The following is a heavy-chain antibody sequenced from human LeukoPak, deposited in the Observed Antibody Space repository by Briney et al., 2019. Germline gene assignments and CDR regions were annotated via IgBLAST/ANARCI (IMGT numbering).Heavy chain of an antibody. D-gene: IGHD1-26*01. CDR1: GFTFSSYW. CDR2: INSDGSST. V-gene: IGHV3-74*01. J-gene: IGHJ4*02. CDR3: ARVGRGREILPDY. Sequence: PGGSLRLSCAASGFTFSSYWMHWVRQAPGKGLVWVSHINSDGSSTNYADSGKGRFTFSRDNATNTLYLHMNSLRAEDTAVYSCARVGRGREILPDYWGQGTLVTVSS.